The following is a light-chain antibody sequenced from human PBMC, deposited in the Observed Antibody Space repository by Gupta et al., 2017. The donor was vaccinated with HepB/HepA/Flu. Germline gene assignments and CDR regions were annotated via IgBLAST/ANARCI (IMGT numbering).Light chain of an antibody. CDR3: QQYNSYSFT. J-gene: IGKJ3*01. V-gene: IGKV1-5*03. CDR1: QSISSW. CDR2: KAA. Sequence: DIQMNQSPSTLSASVGDRVTITCRASQSISSWLDWYQQTPGKAPKLLIYKAASLESEVPSRFSCSGSGTEFTLTISSLQPDDFATYYCQQYNSYSFTFGPGTKVDIK.